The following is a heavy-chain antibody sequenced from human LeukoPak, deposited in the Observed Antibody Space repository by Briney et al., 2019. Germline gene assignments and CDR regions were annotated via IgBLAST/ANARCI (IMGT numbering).Heavy chain of an antibody. CDR1: GGSFSGYY. D-gene: IGHD1-14*01. CDR3: ARTQPIGAFDI. Sequence: SETLSLACAVYGGSFSGYYWSWIRQPPGKGLEWIGEINHSGSTNYNPSLKSRVTISVDTSKNQFSLKLSSVTAADTAVYYCARTQPIGAFDIWGQGTMVTVSS. J-gene: IGHJ3*02. CDR2: INHSGST. V-gene: IGHV4-34*01.